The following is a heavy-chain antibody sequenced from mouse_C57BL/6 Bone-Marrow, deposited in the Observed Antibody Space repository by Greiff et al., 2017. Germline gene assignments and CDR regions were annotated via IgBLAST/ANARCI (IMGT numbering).Heavy chain of an antibody. CDR3: VREDGYHWYFDV. CDR2: IRSKSSNYAT. Sequence: EVQVVESGGGLVQPKGSLKLSCAASGFTFNTYAMHWVRQAPGKGLEWVARIRSKSSNYATYYADSVKDRFTISSDDSQSMLYLQMNNLKTEDTAMYYCVREDGYHWYFDVWGTGTTVTVSS. CDR1: GFTFNTYA. V-gene: IGHV10-3*01. J-gene: IGHJ1*03. D-gene: IGHD2-3*01.